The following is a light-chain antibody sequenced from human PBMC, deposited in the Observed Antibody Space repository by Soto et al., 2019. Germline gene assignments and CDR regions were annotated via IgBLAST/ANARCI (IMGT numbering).Light chain of an antibody. J-gene: IGLJ1*01. CDR2: GNS. CDR3: QSYDSSLSGSV. Sequence: QYVLTQPHSAFGTPGQRVTISCSGSSSNIGSNTVSWYQQLPGTAPKLLIYGNSNRPSGVPDRFSGSKSCTSASLAITGLQAEDEGDYYCQSYDSSLSGSVFGTGTKLTVL. V-gene: IGLV1-40*01. CDR1: SSNIGSNT.